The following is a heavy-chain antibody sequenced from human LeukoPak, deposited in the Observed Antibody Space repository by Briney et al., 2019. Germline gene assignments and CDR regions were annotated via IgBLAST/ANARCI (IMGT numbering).Heavy chain of an antibody. D-gene: IGHD2/OR15-2a*01. J-gene: IGHJ4*02. CDR2: VNHSGST. Sequence: SETLSLACAVYGGSFSDYYWTWIRQPPGKGLEWIGEVNHSGSTNHNPSLESRVTISVDTSKNQFSLRLSSVTAADTAVYFCARSWNGDRASYYLTYWGQGNMVTVSS. CDR1: GGSFSDYY. V-gene: IGHV4-34*01. CDR3: ARSWNGDRASYYLTY.